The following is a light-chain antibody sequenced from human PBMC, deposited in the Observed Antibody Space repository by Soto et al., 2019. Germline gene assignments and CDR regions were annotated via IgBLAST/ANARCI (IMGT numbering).Light chain of an antibody. V-gene: IGLV2-11*01. CDR2: DVS. J-gene: IGLJ2*01. CDR3: CSYAGSNNFVL. CDR1: SSDVGGYNY. Sequence: QSVLTQPRSVSGSPGQSVTISCTGTSSDVGGYNYVSWYQQHPGKAPKLMIYDVSKRPSGVPDRFSGSKSGNTASLTISGLQAEDEADYYCCSYAGSNNFVLFGGGTKVTVL.